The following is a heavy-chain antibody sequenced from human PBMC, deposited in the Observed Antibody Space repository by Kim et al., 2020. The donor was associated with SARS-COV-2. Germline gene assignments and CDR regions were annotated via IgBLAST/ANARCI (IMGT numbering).Heavy chain of an antibody. CDR1: GGSISSGGYY. V-gene: IGHV4-31*03. CDR2: IYYSGST. J-gene: IGHJ4*02. D-gene: IGHD1-1*01. CDR3: ARDKGSNWYYFDY. Sequence: SETLSLTCTVSGGSISSGGYYWTWIRQHPGKGLEWIGYIYYSGSTYYNPSLKSRVTISVDTSKNQFSLKLSSVTAADTAVYYCARDKGSNWYYFDYWGQGTLVTVSS.